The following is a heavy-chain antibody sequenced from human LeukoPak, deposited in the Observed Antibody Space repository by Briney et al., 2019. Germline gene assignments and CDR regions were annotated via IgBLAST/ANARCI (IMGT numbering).Heavy chain of an antibody. V-gene: IGHV1-69*01. D-gene: IGHD3-10*01. J-gene: IGHJ4*02. CDR1: GGTFSSYA. Sequence: GSSVKVSCTASGGTFSSYAISWVRQAPGQGLEWRGGIIPIFGTANYAQKFQGRVTITADESTSTAYLELSSLSSEDTAVYYCARGGHYGSGSYYCFDYWGQGTLVTVSS. CDR3: ARGGHYGSGSYYCFDY. CDR2: IIPIFGTA.